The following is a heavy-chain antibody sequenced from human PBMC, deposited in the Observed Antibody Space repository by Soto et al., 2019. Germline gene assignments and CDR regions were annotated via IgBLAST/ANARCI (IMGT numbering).Heavy chain of an antibody. J-gene: IGHJ4*02. V-gene: IGHV4-30-2*01. Sequence: SETLSLTCAVSGGSISSGGYSWSWIRQPPGKGLEWIGYIYHSGSTYYNPSLKSRVTISVDRSKNQFSLKLSSVTAADTAVYYCASSPSTVTTPYYFDYWGQGTLVTVS. CDR2: IYHSGST. CDR3: ASSPSTVTTPYYFDY. D-gene: IGHD4-17*01. CDR1: GGSISSGGYS.